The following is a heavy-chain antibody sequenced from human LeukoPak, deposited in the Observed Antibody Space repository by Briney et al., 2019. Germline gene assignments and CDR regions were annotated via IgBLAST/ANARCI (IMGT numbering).Heavy chain of an antibody. CDR2: INPSGST. V-gene: IGHV1-46*01. CDR3: ARGQWLGHDAFDI. J-gene: IGHJ3*02. CDR1: GYTFTGYY. Sequence: GASVKVSCKASGYTFTGYYMHWVRQAPGQGLEWMGIINPSGSTSNAQKFQGRVTMTRDMSTTTVYMELSRLRSEDTAVYYCARGQWLGHDAFDIWGLGTMVTVSS. D-gene: IGHD6-19*01.